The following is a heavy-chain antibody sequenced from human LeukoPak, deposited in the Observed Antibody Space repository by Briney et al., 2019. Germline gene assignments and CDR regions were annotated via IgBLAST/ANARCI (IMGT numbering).Heavy chain of an antibody. CDR1: GYTFTSYD. CDR2: MNPNSGNT. Sequence: ASVKVSCKASGYTFTSYDINWVRQATGQGLEWMGWMNPNSGNTGYAQKLQGRVTITRNTSISTAYMELSSLRSEDTAVYYCARVASWGYSYGLLNFDFWGQGTLVTVSS. D-gene: IGHD5-18*01. V-gene: IGHV1-8*03. J-gene: IGHJ4*02. CDR3: ARVASWGYSYGLLNFDF.